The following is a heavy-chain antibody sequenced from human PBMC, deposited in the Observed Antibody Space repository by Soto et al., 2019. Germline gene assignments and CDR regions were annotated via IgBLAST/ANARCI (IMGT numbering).Heavy chain of an antibody. D-gene: IGHD6-19*01. CDR2: ISGSGGST. J-gene: IGHJ4*02. CDR1: GFTFSSYA. V-gene: IGHV3-23*01. Sequence: EVQLLESGGGLVQPGGSLRLSCAASGFTFSSYAMSWVRQAPGKGLEWVSAISGSGGSTYYPDSVKGRFTISRDNSKNTLNPQMSSLRAEDTAVYYCAKCMWLVFGLTELRNWVQGTLVTVSS. CDR3: AKCMWLVFGLTELRN.